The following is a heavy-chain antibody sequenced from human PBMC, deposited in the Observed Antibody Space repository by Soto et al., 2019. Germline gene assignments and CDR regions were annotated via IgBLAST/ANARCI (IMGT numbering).Heavy chain of an antibody. V-gene: IGHV1-24*01. Sequence: ASVKVSCKVFGYSVTEAPLHWVRQVPGKGLEWMAGYDPDDDEISYAQKFQGRVTMTRDTSISTVYMDLSSLRSDDTAVYYCARVPLTHLVVVPWLYFDYWGQGTLVTVSS. CDR2: YDPDDDEI. D-gene: IGHD2-2*01. CDR3: ARVPLTHLVVVPWLYFDY. J-gene: IGHJ4*02. CDR1: GYSVTEAP.